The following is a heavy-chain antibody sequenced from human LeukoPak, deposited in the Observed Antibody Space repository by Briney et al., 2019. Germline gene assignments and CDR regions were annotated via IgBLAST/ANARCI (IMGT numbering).Heavy chain of an antibody. Sequence: GGSLRLSCAASGFTFSSYDMHWVRQATGKGLEWVSATGTAGDTYYPGSVKGRFTISRENAKNSLHLQMNSLGAGDTAVYYCARAASSSWYAFDYWGQGTLVTVSS. CDR3: ARAASSSWYAFDY. CDR2: TGTAGDT. D-gene: IGHD6-13*01. CDR1: GFTFSSYD. V-gene: IGHV3-13*01. J-gene: IGHJ4*02.